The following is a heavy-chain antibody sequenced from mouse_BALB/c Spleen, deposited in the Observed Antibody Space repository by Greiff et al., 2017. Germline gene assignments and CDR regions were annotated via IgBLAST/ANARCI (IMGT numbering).Heavy chain of an antibody. J-gene: IGHJ4*01. V-gene: IGHV2-9*02. CDR2: IWAGGST. CDR3: DRDPRLRRKDYAMDY. CDR1: GFSLTSYG. D-gene: IGHD2-4*01. Sequence: VNLVESGPGLVAPSQSLSITCTVSGFSLTSYGVHWVRQPPGKGLEWLGVIWAGGSTNYNSALMSRLSISKDNSKSQVFLKMNSLQTDDTAMYYCDRDPRLRRKDYAMDYWGQGTSVTVSS.